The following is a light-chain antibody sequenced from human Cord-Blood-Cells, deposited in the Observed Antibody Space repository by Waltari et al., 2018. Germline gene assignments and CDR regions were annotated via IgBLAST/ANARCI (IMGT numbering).Light chain of an antibody. CDR3: SSYTSSSTLV. V-gene: IGLV2-14*01. Sequence: QSALTQPASVSGSPGQSITISCTGTSSDVGGYNYFSWYQQHPGKAPKLIIYEVSNRPSGVSNRFSGSKSGNTASLTISGLQAEDEADYYCSSYTSSSTLVFGGGTKLTVL. J-gene: IGLJ2*01. CDR2: EVS. CDR1: SSDVGGYNY.